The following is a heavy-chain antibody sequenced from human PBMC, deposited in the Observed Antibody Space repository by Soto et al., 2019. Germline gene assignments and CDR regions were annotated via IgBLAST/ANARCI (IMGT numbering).Heavy chain of an antibody. V-gene: IGHV2-26*01. D-gene: IGHD6-13*01. CDR2: IFSNDEK. CDR3: ARSPRTSLAALNWFDP. Sequence: QVTLKESGPVLLKPTETLTLTCTVSGFSLLNAKMGVSWIRQPPGNALEWLAHIFSNDEKSYSTSLKSRLTISKDTSKSQVVLTMTNMDPVDTASYYCARSPRTSLAALNWFDPWGQGTLVTVSS. J-gene: IGHJ5*02. CDR1: GFSLLNAKMG.